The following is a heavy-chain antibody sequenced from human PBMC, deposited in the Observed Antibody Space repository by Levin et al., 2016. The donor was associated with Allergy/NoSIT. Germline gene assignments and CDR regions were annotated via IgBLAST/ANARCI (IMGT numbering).Heavy chain of an antibody. CDR3: AYHSGYYGFDY. V-gene: IGHV3-30-3*01. J-gene: IGHJ4*02. CDR1: GFTFSSYA. CDR2: ISYDGSNK. Sequence: GGSLRLSCAASGFTFSSYAMHWVRQAPGKGLEWVAVISYDGSNKYYADSVKGRFTISRDNSKNTLYLQMNSLRAEDTAVYYCAYHSGYYGFDYWGQGTLVTVSS. D-gene: IGHD3-22*01.